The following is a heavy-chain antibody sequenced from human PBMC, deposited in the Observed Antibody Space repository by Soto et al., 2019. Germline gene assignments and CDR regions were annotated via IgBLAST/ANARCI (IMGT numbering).Heavy chain of an antibody. J-gene: IGHJ3*02. D-gene: IGHD3-22*01. CDR1: GFTFSSYW. CDR2: IKPDGREK. CDR3: VRGDYYDNSGPFSDAFDI. V-gene: IGHV3-7*04. Sequence: GGSLILSCAASGFTFSSYWMSWVRQAPGKGLEWVANIKPDGREKYYVDSVKGRFTMSRDNVKNLLYLQMNSLRVEDTAVYYCVRGDYYDNSGPFSDAFDIWGQGTMVTVS.